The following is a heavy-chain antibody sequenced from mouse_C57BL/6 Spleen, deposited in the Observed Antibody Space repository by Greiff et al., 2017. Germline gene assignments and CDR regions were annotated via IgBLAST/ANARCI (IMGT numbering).Heavy chain of an antibody. V-gene: IGHV1-53*01. D-gene: IGHD1-1*01. CDR2: INPSNGGT. CDR1: GYTFTSYW. Sequence: QVQLQQPGTELVKPGASVKLSCKASGYTFTSYWMHWVKQRPGQGLEWIGNINPSNGGTNYNEKFKSKATLTVDKSSSTAYMQLSSLTSEDSAVYYCARWLYYYGSSYRYAMDYWGQGTSVTVSS. J-gene: IGHJ4*01. CDR3: ARWLYYYGSSYRYAMDY.